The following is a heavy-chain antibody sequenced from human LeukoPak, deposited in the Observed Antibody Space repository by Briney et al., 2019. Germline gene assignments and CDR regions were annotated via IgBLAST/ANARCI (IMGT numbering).Heavy chain of an antibody. D-gene: IGHD3-10*01. J-gene: IGHJ4*02. CDR2: INPNSGGT. V-gene: IGHV1-2*02. Sequence: GASVKVSCKASGYTFTGYYMHWVRQAPGQGLEWMGWINPNSGGTNYARKFQGRVTMTRDTSISTAYMELSRLRSDDTAVYYCAIGMVRGVLDYWGQGTLVTVSS. CDR3: AIGMVRGVLDY. CDR1: GYTFTGYY.